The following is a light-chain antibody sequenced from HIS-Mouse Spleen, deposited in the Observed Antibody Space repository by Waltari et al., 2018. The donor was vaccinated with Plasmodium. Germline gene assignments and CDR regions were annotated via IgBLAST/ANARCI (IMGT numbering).Light chain of an antibody. CDR2: EDS. CDR1: ALPKKY. J-gene: IGLJ3*02. V-gene: IGLV3-10*01. Sequence: SYELTQPPSVSVSPGPTARITCSGVALPKKYAYWYQQKPGQAPVLVIYEDSKRPSGIPGRFSGSSSGTMATLTISGAQVEDEADYYCYSTDSSGNHRVFGGGTKLTVL. CDR3: YSTDSSGNHRV.